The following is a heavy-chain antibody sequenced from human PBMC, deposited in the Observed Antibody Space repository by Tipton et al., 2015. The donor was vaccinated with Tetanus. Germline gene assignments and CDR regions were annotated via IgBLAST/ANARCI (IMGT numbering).Heavy chain of an antibody. CDR3: ARDDFYYGSGSYYRAF. CDR2: VAYDGNNK. CDR1: GLSFSGYG. Sequence: SLRLSCATSGLSFSGYGLHWLRQAPGKGLEWVALVAYDGNNKYYADSVKGRFTISRDNSKDTLYLQMNSLRPEDTAVYYCARDDFYYGSGSYYRAFWGQGTLVTVSP. J-gene: IGHJ4*02. V-gene: IGHV3-30-3*01. D-gene: IGHD3-10*01.